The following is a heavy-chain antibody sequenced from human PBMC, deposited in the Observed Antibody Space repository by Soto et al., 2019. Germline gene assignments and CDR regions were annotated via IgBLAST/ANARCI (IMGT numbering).Heavy chain of an antibody. CDR3: ARIFLPGYPVH. J-gene: IGHJ4*02. CDR1: GYAFNTYA. V-gene: IGHV1-18*01. CDR2: ISPNNGKT. Sequence: ASVKVSCKASGYAFNTYAITWVRQAPGQGLEWMGWISPNNGKTRYTQRLQDRITMTTDTSTNTAYMELRSLRSGDTAMYFCARIFLPGYPVHWGQGTLVTVSS. D-gene: IGHD5-18*01.